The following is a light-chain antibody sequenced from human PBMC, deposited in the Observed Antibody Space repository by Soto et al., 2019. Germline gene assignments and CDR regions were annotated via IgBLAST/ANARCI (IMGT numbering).Light chain of an antibody. CDR3: SSYTSSSTLV. CDR2: EVS. Sequence: QSVLTQPASVSGSPGQSITISCTGTSSDVGGYNYVSWYQQHPGKAPKLMIYEVSNRPSGVSNRFSGSKSGYTASLTISGLQAEDGGDYYCSSYTSSSTLVFGGGTKVTVL. J-gene: IGLJ2*01. CDR1: SSDVGGYNY. V-gene: IGLV2-14*01.